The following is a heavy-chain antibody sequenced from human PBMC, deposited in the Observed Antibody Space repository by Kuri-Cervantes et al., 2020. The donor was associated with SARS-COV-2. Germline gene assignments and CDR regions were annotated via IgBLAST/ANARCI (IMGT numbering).Heavy chain of an antibody. D-gene: IGHD3/OR15-3a*01. CDR1: YDSISTSNYF. V-gene: IGHV4-39*01. J-gene: IGHJ5*01. Sequence: SETLSLSCTVSYDSISTSNYFWGWIRQSPGKGLEWIVTYHYSGNTYYNPSLKSRVTVAVDMSKNQFSLILTSVTAADTAVYYCVRHWMTDELLDEVASWGQGTLVTVSS. CDR3: VRHWMTDELLDEVAS. CDR2: YHYSGNT.